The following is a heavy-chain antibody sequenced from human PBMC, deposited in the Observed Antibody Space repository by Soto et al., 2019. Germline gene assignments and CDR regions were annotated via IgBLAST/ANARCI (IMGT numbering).Heavy chain of an antibody. CDR3: ARVGDTYYYYGMDV. CDR1: GFTVSSNY. CDR2: IYSGGST. D-gene: IGHD5-18*01. Sequence: GGSLRLSCAASGFTVSSNYMSWVRQAPGKGLEWVSVIYSGGSTYYADSVKGRFTISRDNSKNTLYLQMNSLRAEDTAVYYCARVGDTYYYYGMDVWGQGTTVTV. V-gene: IGHV3-53*01. J-gene: IGHJ6*02.